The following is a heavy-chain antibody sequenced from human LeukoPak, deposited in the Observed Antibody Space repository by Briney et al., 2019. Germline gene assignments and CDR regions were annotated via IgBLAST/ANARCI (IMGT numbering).Heavy chain of an antibody. D-gene: IGHD3-9*01. Sequence: GGSLRLSCTASGFTFGDYAMSWFRQAPRKGLEWVGFIISKAYGGTTEYSASVKSIFTISRDDSKSLAYLQLNSLKTEDTAVYYCTRARGLRYFDWLLFDYWGQGTLVTVSS. J-gene: IGHJ4*02. CDR2: IISKAYGGTT. CDR3: TRARGLRYFDWLLFDY. V-gene: IGHV3-49*03. CDR1: GFTFGDYA.